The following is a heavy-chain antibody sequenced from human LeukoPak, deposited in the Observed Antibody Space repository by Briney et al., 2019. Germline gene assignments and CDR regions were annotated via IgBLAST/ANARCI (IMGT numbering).Heavy chain of an antibody. CDR2: MNPNSGNT. CDR1: GYTFTSYD. J-gene: IGHJ4*02. D-gene: IGHD3-3*01. Sequence: ASVKVSFKASGYTFTSYDINWVRQATGQGLEWMGWMNPNSGNTGYAQKFQGRVTMTRNTSISTAYMELSSLRSEDTAVYYCARGDFWSAPLGQDKDYWGQGTLVTVSS. V-gene: IGHV1-8*01. CDR3: ARGDFWSAPLGQDKDY.